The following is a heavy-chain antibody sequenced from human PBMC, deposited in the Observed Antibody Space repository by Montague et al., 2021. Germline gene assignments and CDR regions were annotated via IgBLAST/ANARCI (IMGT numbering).Heavy chain of an antibody. CDR2: TYYRSKWFN. CDR3: ARGWQKRFDP. D-gene: IGHD5-24*01. CDR1: GDSVSSNDAT. J-gene: IGHJ5*02. V-gene: IGHV6-1*01. Sequence: CAISGDSVSSNDATWNWIRQSPSRGLGWLGRTYYRSKWFNEYAIPVKSRITVNPDTSKNQFSLLLNSVTPEDTAVYYCARGWQKRFDPWGQGTLVTVSS.